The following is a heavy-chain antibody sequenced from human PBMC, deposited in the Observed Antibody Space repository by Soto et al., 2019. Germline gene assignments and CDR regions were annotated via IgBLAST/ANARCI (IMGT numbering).Heavy chain of an antibody. Sequence: ASVKVSCKASGYTFTSYAMHWVRQAPGQRLEWMGWINAGNGNTKYSQKFQGRVTITRDTSASTAYMELSSLRSEDTAVYYCARVLTTVTISPLWYWGQGTLVTVSS. D-gene: IGHD4-17*01. CDR1: GYTFTSYA. CDR2: INAGNGNT. J-gene: IGHJ4*02. CDR3: ARVLTTVTISPLWY. V-gene: IGHV1-3*01.